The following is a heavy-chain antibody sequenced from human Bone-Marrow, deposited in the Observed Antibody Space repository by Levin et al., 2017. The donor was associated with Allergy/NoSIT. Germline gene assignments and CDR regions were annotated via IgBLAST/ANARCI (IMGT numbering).Heavy chain of an antibody. J-gene: IGHJ6*02. CDR3: ARAPRRLDSSSPQIRNPPSQNYYYYGMDV. V-gene: IGHV3-13*01. Sequence: PGGSLRLSCAASGFTFSSYDMHWVRQATGKGLEWVSAIGTAGDTYYPGSVKGRFTISRENAKNSLYLQMNSLRAGDTAVYYCARAPRRLDSSSPQIRNPPSQNYYYYGMDVWGQGTTVTVSS. D-gene: IGHD6-6*01. CDR1: GFTFSSYD. CDR2: IGTAGDT.